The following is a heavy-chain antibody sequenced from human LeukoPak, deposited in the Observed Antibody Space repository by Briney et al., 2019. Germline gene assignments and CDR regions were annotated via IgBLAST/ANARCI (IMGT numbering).Heavy chain of an antibody. J-gene: IGHJ4*02. CDR1: GGSISSSSYY. D-gene: IGHD6-13*01. CDR2: IYYSGST. CDR3: ARTWFIAVAGGGPFDY. V-gene: IGHV4-39*07. Sequence: SETLSLTCTVSGGSISSSSYYWGWIRQPPGKGLEWIGSIYYSGSTYYNPSLKSRVTILVDTSKNQFSLKLSSVTAADTAVYYCARTWFIAVAGGGPFDYWGQGTLVTVSS.